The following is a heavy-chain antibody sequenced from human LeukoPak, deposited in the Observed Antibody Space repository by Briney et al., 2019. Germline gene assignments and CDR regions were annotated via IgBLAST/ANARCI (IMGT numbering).Heavy chain of an antibody. Sequence: GESLKISCKGSGYSFTSYWIRWVRQMPGKGLEWMGIIYPGDSDTRYIPSFQGQVTISADKSISTVYLQWSSLKASDTAMYYCARSNELLWFGELLGYFDYWGQGTLVTVSS. CDR2: IYPGDSDT. J-gene: IGHJ4*02. CDR1: GYSFTSYW. CDR3: ARSNELLWFGELLGYFDY. D-gene: IGHD3-10*01. V-gene: IGHV5-51*01.